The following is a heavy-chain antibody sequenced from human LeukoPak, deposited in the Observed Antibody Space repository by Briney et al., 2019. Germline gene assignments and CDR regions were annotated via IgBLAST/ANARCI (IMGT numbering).Heavy chain of an antibody. Sequence: PSETLSLTXTVSGGSISSYYWSWIRQPPGKGLEWIAYIYYSGSTNYNPSLKSRVTISVDTSKNQFSLKLSSVTAADTAVYYCARYVWGSYPTFEDYWGQGTLVTVSS. CDR3: ARYVWGSYPTFEDY. CDR1: GGSISSYY. D-gene: IGHD3-16*02. J-gene: IGHJ4*02. CDR2: IYYSGST. V-gene: IGHV4-59*01.